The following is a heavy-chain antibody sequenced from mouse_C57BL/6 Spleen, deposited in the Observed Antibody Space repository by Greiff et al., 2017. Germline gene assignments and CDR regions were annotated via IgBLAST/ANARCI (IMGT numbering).Heavy chain of an antibody. CDR2: ISYDGSN. CDR3: ARDEMDSSGYGWFAY. J-gene: IGHJ3*01. CDR1: GYSITSGYY. Sequence: EVQLVESGPGLVKPSQSLSLTCSVTGYSITSGYYWNWIRQFPGNKLEWMGYISYDGSNNYNPSLKNRISITRDTSKNQFFLKLNSVTTEDTATYYCARDEMDSSGYGWFAYWGQGTLVTVSA. V-gene: IGHV3-6*01. D-gene: IGHD3-2*02.